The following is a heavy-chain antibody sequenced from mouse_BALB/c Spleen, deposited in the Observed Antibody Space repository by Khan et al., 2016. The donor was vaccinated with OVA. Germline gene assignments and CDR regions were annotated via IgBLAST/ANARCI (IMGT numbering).Heavy chain of an antibody. CDR2: IWSGGST. J-gene: IGHJ3*01. V-gene: IGHV2-2*02. CDR3: GRNYDYDEGLAY. CDR1: GFSLTNYG. Sequence: QVQLQQSGPGLVQPSQSLSITCTVSGFSLTNYGVHWVRQSPGKGLEWLGVIWSGGSTDYHAAFISRLSISKDNSKSQVFFQMNSQPPTDPAMYYCGRNYDYDEGLAYWGQGTLVTVSA. D-gene: IGHD2-4*01.